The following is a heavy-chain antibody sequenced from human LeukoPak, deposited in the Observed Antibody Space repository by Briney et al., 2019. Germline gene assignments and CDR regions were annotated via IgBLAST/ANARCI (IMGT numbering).Heavy chain of an antibody. V-gene: IGHV1-2*02. CDR1: GYTFTGYY. CDR2: INPKTGGT. D-gene: IGHD3-22*01. J-gene: IGHJ4*02. CDR3: ARGPLRDSSGQYVNY. Sequence: GASVKVSCKASGYTFTGYYMHWVRQAPGQGLEWMGWINPKTGGTNYAQKSQGRVTMTRDTSISTAYMELSRLRSDDTAVYYCARGPLRDSSGQYVNYWGQGTLVTVSS.